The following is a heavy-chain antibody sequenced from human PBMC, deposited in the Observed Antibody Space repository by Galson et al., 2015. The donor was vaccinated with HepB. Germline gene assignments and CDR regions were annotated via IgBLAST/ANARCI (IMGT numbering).Heavy chain of an antibody. CDR1: GFTFSSYS. J-gene: IGHJ6*02. V-gene: IGHV3-48*01. D-gene: IGHD2-15*01. CDR3: ARESIAYCSGGSCYRSYYYGMDV. Sequence: SLRLSCAASGFTFSSYSMNWVRQAPGKGLEWVSYISGSSSTIYYADSVKGRFTISRDNAKNSLYLQMNSLRAEDTAVYYCARESIAYCSGGSCYRSYYYGMDVWGQGTTVTVSS. CDR2: ISGSSSTI.